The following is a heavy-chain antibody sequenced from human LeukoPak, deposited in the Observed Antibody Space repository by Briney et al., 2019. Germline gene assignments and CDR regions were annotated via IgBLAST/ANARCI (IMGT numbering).Heavy chain of an antibody. CDR1: GFTFSSNW. D-gene: IGHD6-6*01. J-gene: IGHJ5*02. CDR3: AKDRPYIAARFPSPPLNWFDP. Sequence: GGSLRLSCAASGFTFSSNWMHWVRQAPGKGLVWVSRINEDGSTTNYADSVKGRFTISRDNSKNTLYLQMNSLRAEDTAVYYCAKDRPYIAARFPSPPLNWFDPWGQGTLVTVSS. V-gene: IGHV3-74*01. CDR2: INEDGSTT.